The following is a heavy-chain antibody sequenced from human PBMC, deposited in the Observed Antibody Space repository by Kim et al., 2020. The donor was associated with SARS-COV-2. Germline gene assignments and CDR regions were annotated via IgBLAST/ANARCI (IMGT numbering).Heavy chain of an antibody. CDR1: GGSISSYY. V-gene: IGHV4-59*08. CDR3: ARHHYDFVWGSYRYGMDV. CDR2: IYYSGST. Sequence: SETLSLTCTVYGGSISSYYWSWIRQPPGKGLEWIGYIYYSGSTNYNPSLKSRVTISVDTSKNQFSLKLSSVTAADTAFYYCARHHYDFVWGSYRYGMDVWGQGTTVTVSS. J-gene: IGHJ6*02. D-gene: IGHD3-16*02.